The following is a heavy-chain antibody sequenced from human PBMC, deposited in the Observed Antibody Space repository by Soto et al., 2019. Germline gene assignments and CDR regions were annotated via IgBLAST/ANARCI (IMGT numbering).Heavy chain of an antibody. J-gene: IGHJ6*02. CDR1: TFSFYT. CDR2: INHSGST. CDR3: ASGAVADDYYYYGMDV. V-gene: IGHV4-34*08. D-gene: IGHD6-19*01. Sequence: TFSFYTMDWVRQPPGKGLEWIGEINHSGSTNYNPSLKSRVTISVDTSKNQFSLKLSSVTAADTAVYYCASGAVADDYYYYGMDVWGQGTTVTVS.